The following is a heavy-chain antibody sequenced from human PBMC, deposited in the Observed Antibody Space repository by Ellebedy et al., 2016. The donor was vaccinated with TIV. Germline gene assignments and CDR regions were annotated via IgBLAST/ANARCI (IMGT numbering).Heavy chain of an antibody. CDR1: GGSISSSTYY. CDR3: ARHSGSSSWYVYYFDY. Sequence: SETLSLTCTVSGGSISSSTYYWGWIRQPPGKGLEWIGNIYYSGSTYYNPSLKSRVTISVDTSKNQFSLKLSSVTAADTAVYYCARHSGSSSWYVYYFDYWGQGTLVTVSS. J-gene: IGHJ4*02. V-gene: IGHV4-39*01. CDR2: IYYSGST. D-gene: IGHD6-13*01.